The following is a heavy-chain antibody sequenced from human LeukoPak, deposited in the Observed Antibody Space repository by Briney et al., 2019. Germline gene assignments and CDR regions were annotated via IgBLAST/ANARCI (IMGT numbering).Heavy chain of an antibody. CDR2: INHSGST. CDR1: GGSISSSSYY. J-gene: IGHJ4*02. D-gene: IGHD6-13*01. Sequence: SETLSLTCTVSGGSISSSSYYWSWIRQPPGKGLEWIGEINHSGSTNYNPSLKSRVTISVDTSKNQFSLKLSSVTAADTAVYYCARGAAGWFFDYWGQGTLVTVSS. V-gene: IGHV4-39*07. CDR3: ARGAAGWFFDY.